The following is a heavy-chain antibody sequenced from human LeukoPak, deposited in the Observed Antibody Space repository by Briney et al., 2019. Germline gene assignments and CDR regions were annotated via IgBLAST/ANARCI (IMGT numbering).Heavy chain of an antibody. D-gene: IGHD1-26*01. J-gene: IGHJ4*02. CDR3: AGVSGSYRHNYFDY. CDR2: INHSGST. V-gene: IGHV4-34*01. CDR1: GGSFSGYY. Sequence: PSETLSLTCAVYGGSFSGYYWSWIRQPPGKGLEWIGEINHSGSTNYNPSLKSRVTISVDTSKNQFSLRLSSVTAADTAVYYCAGVSGSYRHNYFDYWGQGTLVTVSS.